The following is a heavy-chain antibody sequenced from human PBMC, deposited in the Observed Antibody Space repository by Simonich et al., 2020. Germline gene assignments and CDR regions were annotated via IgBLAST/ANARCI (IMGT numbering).Heavy chain of an antibody. CDR2: INPNSGGT. CDR1: GYTFTGYY. V-gene: IGHV1-2*02. J-gene: IGHJ3*02. CDR3: ARGRLTGDKGAFDI. Sequence: QVQLVQSGAEVKKPGASVKVSCKASGYTFTGYYMHWVRQAPGQGLEWMGWINPNSGGTNYEQKFQGRVTMTRDTSISTAYMELSRLRSDDTAVYYCARGRLTGDKGAFDIWGQGTMVTVSS. D-gene: IGHD7-27*01.